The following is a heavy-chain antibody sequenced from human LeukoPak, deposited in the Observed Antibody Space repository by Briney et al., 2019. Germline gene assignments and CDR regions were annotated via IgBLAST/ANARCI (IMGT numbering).Heavy chain of an antibody. CDR2: ISAYNGNT. V-gene: IGHV1-18*01. Sequence: KASXXXFXXXXISWVRQAPGQGLEWMGWISAYNGNTNYAQKLQGRVTMTTETSTSTAYMELRSLRSDDTAVYYCARGTFVVVPAAILIHWGQGTLVTVSS. D-gene: IGHD2-2*02. CDR1: XXXFXXXX. J-gene: IGHJ4*02. CDR3: ARGTFVVVPAAILIH.